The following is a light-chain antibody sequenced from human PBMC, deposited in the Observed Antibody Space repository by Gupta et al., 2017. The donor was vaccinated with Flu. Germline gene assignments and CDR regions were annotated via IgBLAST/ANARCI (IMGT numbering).Light chain of an antibody. V-gene: IGKV1-39*01. J-gene: IGKJ1*01. CDR3: QQSYSTLWT. Sequence: DIQMTQSPSSLSASVGDRVTITCRASQSISSYLNWYQQKPGKAPKLLIYAASSLQSGVPSRLSGSGSGTDFTLTISRRQPEDFATYYCQQSYSTLWTFGQGTKVEIK. CDR2: AAS. CDR1: QSISSY.